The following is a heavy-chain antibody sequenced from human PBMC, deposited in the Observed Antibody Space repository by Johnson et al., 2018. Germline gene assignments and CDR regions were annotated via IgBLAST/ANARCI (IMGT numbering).Heavy chain of an antibody. Sequence: QVQLQESGPGLVKPSQTLSLTCAISGDSVSSNSAAWNWIRQSPSRGLEWLGRTYYRSKWYNDYAVSVKSRITINPDTSKNQFSLQLNSVTPEVTAVYYCARESQMIVVVITTNYYYGMDVWGQGTTVTVSS. CDR2: TYYRSKWYN. D-gene: IGHD3-22*01. V-gene: IGHV6-1*01. CDR3: ARESQMIVVVITTNYYYGMDV. CDR1: GDSVSSNSAA. J-gene: IGHJ6*02.